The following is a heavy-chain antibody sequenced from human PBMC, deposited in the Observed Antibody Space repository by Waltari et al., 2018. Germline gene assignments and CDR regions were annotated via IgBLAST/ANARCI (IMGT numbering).Heavy chain of an antibody. J-gene: IGHJ6*02. CDR1: GFTFSSYD. CDR2: IGTAGDT. CDR3: ARDRGLYGMDV. V-gene: IGHV3-13*01. Sequence: EVQLVESGGGLVQPGGSLRLSCAASGFTFSSYDTHWVRQATGKGLEWVSAIGTAGDTYYPGSVKGRFTISRENAKNSLYLQMNSLRAGDTAVYYCARDRGLYGMDVWGQGTTVTVSS.